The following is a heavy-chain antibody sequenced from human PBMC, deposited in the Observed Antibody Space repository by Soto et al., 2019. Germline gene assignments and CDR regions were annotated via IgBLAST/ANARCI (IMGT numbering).Heavy chain of an antibody. D-gene: IGHD2-2*01. V-gene: IGHV3-74*01. CDR3: ARAFSTSSLYYSDY. J-gene: IGHJ4*02. CDR2: INSDGSAT. CDR1: GFTFTNYW. Sequence: EVQLVESGGGLVQPGGSLRLSCAVSGFTFTNYWMHWVRQAPGQGLVWVSRINSDGSATNNADAVKGRFTTSRDNAKNTLYLQVNSLRAEVTAVYYCARAFSTSSLYYSDYWGQGTLVTVSS.